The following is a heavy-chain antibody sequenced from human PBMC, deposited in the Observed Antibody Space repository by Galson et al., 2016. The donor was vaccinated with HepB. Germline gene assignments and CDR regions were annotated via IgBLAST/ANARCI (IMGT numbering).Heavy chain of an antibody. Sequence: QGLEWMGVINPSGGSTKDAQKFQGRVTMTRDTSTSTVYMELSSLRSEDTAVYFCARGGYYDSSGSLRYWGQGTLVTVSS. CDR3: ARGGYYDSSGSLRY. V-gene: IGHV1-46*01. J-gene: IGHJ4*02. D-gene: IGHD3-22*01. CDR2: INPSGGST.